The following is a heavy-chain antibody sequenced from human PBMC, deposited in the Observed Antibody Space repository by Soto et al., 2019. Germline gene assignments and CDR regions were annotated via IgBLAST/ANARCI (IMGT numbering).Heavy chain of an antibody. CDR3: AKDPGDLFAMNGY. CDR1: GFSFSSYA. J-gene: IGHJ4*02. D-gene: IGHD3-10*01. V-gene: IGHV3-23*01. Sequence: GGSLRLSFAASGFSFSSYAMSWFRQAPGKGLEWVSAISGSGGSTYYADSVKGRFTISRDNSKNTLYLQMNSLRAEDTAVYYCAKDPGDLFAMNGYWGQGTLVTVSS. CDR2: ISGSGGST.